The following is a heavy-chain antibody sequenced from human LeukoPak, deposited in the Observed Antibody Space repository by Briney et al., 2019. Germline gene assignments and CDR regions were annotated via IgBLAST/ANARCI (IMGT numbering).Heavy chain of an antibody. D-gene: IGHD6-19*01. CDR1: GFTFSSYA. V-gene: IGHV3-23*01. CDR3: AKEGIAVAGYFDY. CDR2: ISDSGGST. Sequence: PGGSLRLSCAASGFTFSSYAMSWVRQAPGKGPEWVSAISDSGGSTYYADSVKGRFTVSRDNSKNTLYLQMNSLRAEDTAVYYCAKEGIAVAGYFDYWGQGTLVTVSS. J-gene: IGHJ4*02.